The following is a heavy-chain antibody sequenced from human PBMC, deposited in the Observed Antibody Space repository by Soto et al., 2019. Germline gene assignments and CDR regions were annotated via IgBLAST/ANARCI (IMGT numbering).Heavy chain of an antibody. V-gene: IGHV3-30-3*01. J-gene: IGHJ5*02. CDR2: TSYDGSSK. CDR1: GFSFSSYA. CDR3: VRDLLLYFGESIEGRSNWFDP. Sequence: PGGSLRLSCAASGFSFSSYALHWVRQAPGKGLEWVGVTSYDGSSKYYADSVKGRFTISRDNSKSTLYLQMNSLRAEDAAVYYCVRDLLLYFGESIEGRSNWFDPWGQGTLVTVSS. D-gene: IGHD3-10*01.